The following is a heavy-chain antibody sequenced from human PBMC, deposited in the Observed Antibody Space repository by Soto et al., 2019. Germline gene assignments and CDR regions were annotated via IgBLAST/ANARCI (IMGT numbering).Heavy chain of an antibody. Sequence: GGSLRLSCAASGFTFSSDAMSWVRHAPGKGLEWVSAISGSGGSTYYADSVKGRFTISRDNSKNTLYLQMNSLRAEDTAVYYCAKVNRRDGYRRIDFDYWGEGPLVT. V-gene: IGHV3-23*01. J-gene: IGHJ4*02. CDR2: ISGSGGST. D-gene: IGHD5-12*01. CDR1: GFTFSSDA. CDR3: AKVNRRDGYRRIDFDY.